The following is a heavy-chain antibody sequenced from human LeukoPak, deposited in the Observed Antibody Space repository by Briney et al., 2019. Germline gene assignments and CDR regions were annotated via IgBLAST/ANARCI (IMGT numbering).Heavy chain of an antibody. J-gene: IGHJ4*02. CDR3: ARVLAEMATISFDY. Sequence: GGSLRLSCAASGFTFDDYAMHWVRQAPGKGLEWVSGISWNSGSIGYADSVKGRFTISRDNAKNSLYLQMNSLRAEDTAVYYCARVLAEMATISFDYWGQGTLVTVSS. CDR2: ISWNSGSI. V-gene: IGHV3-9*01. CDR1: GFTFDDYA. D-gene: IGHD5-12*01.